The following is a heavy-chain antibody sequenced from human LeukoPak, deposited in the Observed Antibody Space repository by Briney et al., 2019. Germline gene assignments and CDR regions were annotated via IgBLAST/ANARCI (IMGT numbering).Heavy chain of an antibody. J-gene: IGHJ2*01. CDR2: IYYSGAT. Sequence: SETLSLTCTVSGSPLSGHYWSWIRQPPGKGLEWIGYIYYSGATDYNPSLKSRVTMSVDTSRSQISLNLSSVTAADTAVYYLARGRRGPLWGRGTLVTVSS. V-gene: IGHV4-59*11. CDR3: ARGRRGPL. CDR1: GSPLSGHY.